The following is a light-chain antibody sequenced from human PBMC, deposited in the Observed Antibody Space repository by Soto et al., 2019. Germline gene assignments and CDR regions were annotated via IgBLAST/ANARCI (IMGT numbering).Light chain of an antibody. CDR1: SSDVGGYKY. CDR2: DVT. CDR3: CSYAGSYSYV. V-gene: IGLV2-11*01. Sequence: QSVLTQPRSVSGSPGQSVTISCTGTSSDVGGYKYVSWYQQHPGKAPKLMIYDVTKRPSGVPDRFSGSKSGNTASLTVSGLQAEDEADYYCCSYAGSYSYVFGTGTKLTAL. J-gene: IGLJ1*01.